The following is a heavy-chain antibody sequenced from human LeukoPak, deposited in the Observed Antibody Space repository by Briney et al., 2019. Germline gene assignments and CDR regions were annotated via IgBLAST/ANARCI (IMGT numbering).Heavy chain of an antibody. J-gene: IGHJ4*02. CDR2: IYPSCCSS. CDR1: GYTSSKDY. V-gene: IGHV1-46*01. D-gene: IGHD6-13*01. Sequence: DSAKDSCKAPGYTSSKDYMQRVRQTPGQGLERMGIIYPSCCSSSYAQTFQCRVTMNRHMSMSTDNMELCSLRSEDTAVYYCARGQGIAAGGSNSLFVYGGQGTLVIVSS. CDR3: ARGQGIAAGGSNSLFVY.